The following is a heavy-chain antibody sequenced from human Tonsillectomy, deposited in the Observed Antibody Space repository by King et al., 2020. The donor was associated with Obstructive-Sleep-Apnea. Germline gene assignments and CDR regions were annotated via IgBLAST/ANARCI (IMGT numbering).Heavy chain of an antibody. D-gene: IGHD3-22*01. CDR2: ISSSSSTI. CDR3: ARDVRSRYYDSSGSDDY. CDR1: GFTFSSYS. V-gene: IGHV3-48*04. J-gene: IGHJ4*02. Sequence: VQLVESGGGLVQPGGSLRLSCAASGFTFSSYSMNWVRQAPGKGLEWVSYISSSSSTIYYADSVKGRFTISRDNAKNSLYLQMNSLRAEDTAVYYCARDVRSRYYDSSGSDDYWGQGTLVTVSS.